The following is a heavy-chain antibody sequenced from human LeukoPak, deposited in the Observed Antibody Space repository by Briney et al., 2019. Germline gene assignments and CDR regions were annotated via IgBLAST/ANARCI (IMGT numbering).Heavy chain of an antibody. CDR2: IYYSGST. J-gene: IGHJ4*02. V-gene: IGHV4-39*01. D-gene: IGHD5-12*01. CDR3: ARAGYSGYLSESYYFDY. CDR1: GGSISSSSYY. Sequence: PSETLSLTCTVSGGSISSSSYYWGWIRQPPGKGLEWIGSIYYSGSTYYNPSLKSRVTISVDTSKNQFSLKLSSVTAADTAVYYCARAGYSGYLSESYYFDYWGQGTLVTVSS.